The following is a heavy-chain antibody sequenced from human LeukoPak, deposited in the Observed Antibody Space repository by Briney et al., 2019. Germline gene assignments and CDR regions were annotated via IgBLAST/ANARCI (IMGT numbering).Heavy chain of an antibody. V-gene: IGHV3-21*01. CDR3: ARDSSSGLRGYDY. D-gene: IGHD6-13*01. J-gene: IGHJ4*02. CDR1: GFTFSSYS. Sequence: GGSLRLSCAASGFTFSSYSMNWVRQAPGKGLEWVSSISSSSSYIYYADSVKGRFTISRDNAKNSLYLQMNSLRAEDTAVCYCARDSSSGLRGYDYWGQGTLVTVSS. CDR2: ISSSSSYI.